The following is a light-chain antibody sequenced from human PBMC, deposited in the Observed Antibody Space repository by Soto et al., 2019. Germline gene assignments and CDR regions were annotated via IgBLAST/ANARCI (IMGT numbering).Light chain of an antibody. Sequence: QSVLTQPPSTSGTPGQRVTISCSGSSSNIGGEAVNWYQQLPGTAPKLLIYSYNQRPSGVPDRFSGSKSGTSASLAISGLQSEDEADYYCQSCDSSLTACFFGTGNKVTVL. CDR1: SSNIGGEA. V-gene: IGLV1-44*01. J-gene: IGLJ1*01. CDR3: QSCDSSLTACF. CDR2: SYN.